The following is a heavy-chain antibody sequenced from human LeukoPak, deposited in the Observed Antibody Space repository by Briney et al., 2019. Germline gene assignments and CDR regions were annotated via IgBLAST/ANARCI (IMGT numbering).Heavy chain of an antibody. D-gene: IGHD6-13*01. J-gene: IGHJ4*02. Sequence: GGSLRLSCAASGFTVRRNYMSWVRQAPGKGLEWLSIIYNGGNTVYSDSVKGRFTISSHDSKNTLHLQMISLRGEDTAVYYCARHQQEASAGKYYFDYWGQGALVTVSS. CDR2: IYNGGNT. V-gene: IGHV3-53*01. CDR1: GFTVRRNY. CDR3: ARHQQEASAGKYYFDY.